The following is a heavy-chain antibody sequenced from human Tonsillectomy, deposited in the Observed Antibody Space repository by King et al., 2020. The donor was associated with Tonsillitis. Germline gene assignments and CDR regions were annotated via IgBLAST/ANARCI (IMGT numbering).Heavy chain of an antibody. Sequence: QLVQSGGGLVKPGGSLRLSCAASGFTFSDYYMSWIRQAPGKGLEGVSYISSSSSYTNYAESVKGRFTISRDNAKNSLYLQMNSLRAEDTAVYYCARDLHYDILTGELDYWGQGTLVTVSS. D-gene: IGHD3-9*01. CDR1: GFTFSDYY. CDR3: ARDLHYDILTGELDY. V-gene: IGHV3-11*05. CDR2: ISSSSSYT. J-gene: IGHJ4*02.